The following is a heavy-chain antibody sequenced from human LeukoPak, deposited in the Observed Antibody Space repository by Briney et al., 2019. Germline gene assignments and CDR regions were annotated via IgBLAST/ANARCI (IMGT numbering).Heavy chain of an antibody. CDR2: INHSGST. Sequence: SETLSLTCAVYGGSFSGYYWSWIRQPPGKGLEWIGEINHSGSTNYNPSLKSRVTISVDTSKNQFSLKLSSVTAADTAVYYCARGSSSTFDYWGQGTLVTVSS. CDR1: GGSFSGYY. J-gene: IGHJ4*02. CDR3: ARGSSSTFDY. D-gene: IGHD6-6*01. V-gene: IGHV4-34*01.